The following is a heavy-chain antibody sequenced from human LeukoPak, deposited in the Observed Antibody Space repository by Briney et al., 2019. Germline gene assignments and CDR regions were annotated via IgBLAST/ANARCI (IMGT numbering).Heavy chain of an antibody. Sequence: ASVKVSCKASGYTFTIDGISWVRLAPGQGLEWMGWISAYNDNTNYAQKLQGRVTMTTDTSTSTAYMELRSLRSDDTAVYYCARVLGATPPAFDYWAQGTLVTVSS. CDR3: ARVLGATPPAFDY. V-gene: IGHV1-18*01. CDR1: GYTFTIDG. CDR2: ISAYNDNT. J-gene: IGHJ4*02. D-gene: IGHD1-26*01.